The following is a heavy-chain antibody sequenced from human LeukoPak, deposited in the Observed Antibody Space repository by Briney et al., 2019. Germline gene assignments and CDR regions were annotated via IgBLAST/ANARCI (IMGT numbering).Heavy chain of an antibody. CDR2: ISASGRTT. J-gene: IGHJ4*02. CDR1: GFTFRDYY. V-gene: IGHV3-11*01. Sequence: GGSLRLSCAASGFTFRDYYMSWIRQAPGKGLEWISYISASGRTTYYADSVKGRFTISRDNAKNSLYLVMDSLRAEDTAVYFCARDLGTQEYFDYWGQGSRVSVSS. CDR3: ARDLGTQEYFDY. D-gene: IGHD1-1*01.